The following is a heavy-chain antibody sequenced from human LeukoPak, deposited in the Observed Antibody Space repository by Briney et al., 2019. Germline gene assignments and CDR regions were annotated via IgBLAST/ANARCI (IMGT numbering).Heavy chain of an antibody. J-gene: IGHJ4*02. D-gene: IGHD4-23*01. CDR3: ARVHYGGNSNVDY. CDR1: GFTFNFTFSDYY. Sequence: PGGSLRLSCAASGFTFNFTFSDYYMNWIRQAPGKGLEWVSYISSSGSTIYYADSVKGRFTISRDNAKNSLYLQMNSLRAEDTAVYYCARVHYGGNSNVDYWGQGTLVTVSS. V-gene: IGHV3-11*01. CDR2: ISSSGSTI.